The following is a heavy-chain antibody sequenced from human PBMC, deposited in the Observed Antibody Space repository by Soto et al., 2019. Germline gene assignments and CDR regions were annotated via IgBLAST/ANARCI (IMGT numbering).Heavy chain of an antibody. CDR3: ARPPYSSSGDYYGMDV. V-gene: IGHV5-51*01. D-gene: IGHD6-13*01. CDR1: GYSFTSYW. J-gene: IGHJ6*02. CDR2: IYPGDSDT. Sequence: PGESLKISCKGAGYSFTSYWIGWVRQMPGKGLEWMGIIYPGDSDTRYSPSFQGQVTISADKSISTAYLQWSSLKASDTAMYYCARPPYSSSGDYYGMDVWGQGTTVTVSS.